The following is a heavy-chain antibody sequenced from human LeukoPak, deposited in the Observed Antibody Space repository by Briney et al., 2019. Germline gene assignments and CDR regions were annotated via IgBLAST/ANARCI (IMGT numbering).Heavy chain of an antibody. CDR2: IYSGGST. D-gene: IGHD2-2*01. J-gene: IGHJ4*02. V-gene: IGHV3-53*01. CDR1: GFTVSTYY. CDR3: ARGLGYCTSTTCLLPFDY. Sequence: PGGSLRLSCAASGFTVSTYYMTWVRQAPGKGLECVSVIYSGGSTYYADSVKGRFTVSRDNSKNTLYLQMNSLRAEDTAMYYCARGLGYCTSTTCLLPFDYWGKGTLVTVSS.